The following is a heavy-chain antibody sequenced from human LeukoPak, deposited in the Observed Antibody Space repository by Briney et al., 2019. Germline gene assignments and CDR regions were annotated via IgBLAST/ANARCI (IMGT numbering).Heavy chain of an antibody. Sequence: GGSLRLSCAASGFTFSSYGMHWVRQAPGKGLEWVAVISYDGSNKYYADSVKGRFTISRDNSKNTLYLQMNSLRAEDTAVYYCARVRVAVAGGNDYWGQGTLVTVSS. CDR3: ARVRVAVAGGNDY. J-gene: IGHJ4*02. D-gene: IGHD6-19*01. V-gene: IGHV3-30*03. CDR1: GFTFSSYG. CDR2: ISYDGSNK.